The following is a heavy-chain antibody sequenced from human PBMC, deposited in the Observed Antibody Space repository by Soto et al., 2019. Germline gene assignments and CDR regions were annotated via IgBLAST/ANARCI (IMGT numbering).Heavy chain of an antibody. CDR3: AKALRGDYSKPTIVY. J-gene: IGHJ4*02. Sequence: PGGSLRLSCAASGFTFSSYAMSWVRQAPGKGLEWVSAISGSGGSTYYADSVKGRFTISRDNSKNTLYLQMNSLRAEGTAVYYCAKALRGDYSKPTIVYWGQGTLVTVFS. D-gene: IGHD4-4*01. CDR1: GFTFSSYA. CDR2: ISGSGGST. V-gene: IGHV3-23*01.